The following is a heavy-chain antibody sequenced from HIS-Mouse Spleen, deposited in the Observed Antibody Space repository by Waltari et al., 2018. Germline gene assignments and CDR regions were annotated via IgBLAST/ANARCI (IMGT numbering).Heavy chain of an antibody. J-gene: IGHJ2*01. D-gene: IGHD6-13*01. CDR1: GGSISSSSYY. Sequence: QLQLQESGPGLVKPSETLSLTCTVSGGSISSSSYYWGWIRQPPGKGLEWNGSIYYSGRTYYNPARKGRVTISVDTSKNQVSLKLSSVTAADTAVYYCAREIPYSSSWYDWYFDLWGRGTLVTVSP. CDR2: IYYSGRT. V-gene: IGHV4-39*07. CDR3: AREIPYSSSWYDWYFDL.